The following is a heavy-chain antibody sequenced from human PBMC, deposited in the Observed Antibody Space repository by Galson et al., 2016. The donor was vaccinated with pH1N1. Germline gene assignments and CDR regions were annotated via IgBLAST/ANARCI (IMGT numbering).Heavy chain of an antibody. CDR1: GRSISSSAYY. CDR2: IYESGTT. Sequence: SETLSLTCTVSGRSISSSAYYWAWIRQTPGKGLEWIGDIYESGTTFYHPSLKSRVTISLHTSKNQFSLQLISVTAADTGVYYCARHERFDYEATRTFDYWGRGTLVAVSS. CDR3: ARHERFDYEATRTFDY. V-gene: IGHV4-39*01. D-gene: IGHD4-17*01. J-gene: IGHJ4*02.